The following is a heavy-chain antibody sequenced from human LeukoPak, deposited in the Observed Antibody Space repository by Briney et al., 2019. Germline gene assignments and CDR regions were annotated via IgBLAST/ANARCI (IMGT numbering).Heavy chain of an antibody. Sequence: GGSLRLSCAASGFTFSSNAMHWVRQAPGKGLEWVAVISYDGSNKYYADSVKGRFTISRDNSKNTLYLQMNSLRAEDTAVYYCARDRGPDYGDDGTYYYYYGMDVWGQGTTVTVSS. V-gene: IGHV3-30-3*01. CDR1: GFTFSSNA. CDR3: ARDRGPDYGDDGTYYYYYGMDV. J-gene: IGHJ6*02. CDR2: ISYDGSNK. D-gene: IGHD4-17*01.